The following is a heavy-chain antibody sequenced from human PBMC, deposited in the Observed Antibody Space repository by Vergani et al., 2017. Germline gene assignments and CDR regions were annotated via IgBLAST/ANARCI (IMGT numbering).Heavy chain of an antibody. D-gene: IGHD3-10*01. Sequence: HLQQRGAGVLKPSETLTLTCGVIGGSHSGYFWSCIRQSPGRGLEWIGQITAIGSAKYSPSATSRVTISVDTSRGEFTLTVTSVTAADTGLYFCASRRAKLXLGSKTNAGTFDSWGQGTLVTVSS. V-gene: IGHV4-34*02. CDR2: ITAIGSA. J-gene: IGHJ4*02. CDR3: ASRRAKLXLGSKTNAGTFDS. CDR1: GGSHSGYF.